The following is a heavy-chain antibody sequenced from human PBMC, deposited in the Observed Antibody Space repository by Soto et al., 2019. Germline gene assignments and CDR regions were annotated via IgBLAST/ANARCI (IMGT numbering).Heavy chain of an antibody. Sequence: SETLSLTCTVSGGSISSSSYYWGWIRQPPGKGLEWIGSIYYTGSTNYNPSFKSRLTISVDTSKNQVSLKLSSVSAADTAVYYCARGFCSGGNCYYFDNWGQGALVTVSS. V-gene: IGHV4-39*07. CDR3: ARGFCSGGNCYYFDN. CDR2: IYYTGST. D-gene: IGHD2-15*01. J-gene: IGHJ4*02. CDR1: GGSISSSSYY.